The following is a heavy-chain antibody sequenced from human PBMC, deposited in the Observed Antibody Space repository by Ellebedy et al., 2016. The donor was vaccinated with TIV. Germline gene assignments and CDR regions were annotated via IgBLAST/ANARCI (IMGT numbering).Heavy chain of an antibody. CDR3: ATALHYEVYDYFGMDV. V-gene: IGHV4-39*01. J-gene: IGHJ6*02. CDR1: DDYIGRSNW. CDR2: TYYSGRT. Sequence: SETLSLTCAVSDDYIGRSNWWAWVRQPPGKGLEWIGSTYYSGRTYYNPSLESRATISVDASKNQVSLTLNSVTAADTAMYYCATALHYEVYDYFGMDVWGRGTTVTVSS. D-gene: IGHD5/OR15-5a*01.